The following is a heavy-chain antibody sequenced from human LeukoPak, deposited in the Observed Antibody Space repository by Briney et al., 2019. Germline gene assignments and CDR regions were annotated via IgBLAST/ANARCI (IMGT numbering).Heavy chain of an antibody. J-gene: IGHJ4*02. D-gene: IGHD3-22*01. Sequence: GGSLRLSCPVSGFTFSSYAMSWVRRAPGRGLEWVSVISTSGESAYYADSVKGRFTISRDNSKNTLYLQMNSLRAEDTAVYYCAKDRGSGYHYFDYWGQGTLVTVSS. CDR3: AKDRGSGYHYFDY. V-gene: IGHV3-23*01. CDR1: GFTFSSYA. CDR2: ISTSGESA.